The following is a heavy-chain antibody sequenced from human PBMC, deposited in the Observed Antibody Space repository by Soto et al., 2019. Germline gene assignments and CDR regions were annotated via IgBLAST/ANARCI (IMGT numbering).Heavy chain of an antibody. CDR2: IIPILGIA. Sequence: QVQLVQSGAEVKKPGSSVKVSCKASGGTFSSYTISWVRQAPGQGLEWMGRIIPILGIANYAQKFQGRVRITADKSTSTAYMELSSLRSEDTAVYYCAREKGGMELGALSHFDYWGQGTLVTVSS. D-gene: IGHD3-16*02. V-gene: IGHV1-69*08. CDR1: GGTFSSYT. J-gene: IGHJ4*02. CDR3: AREKGGMELGALSHFDY.